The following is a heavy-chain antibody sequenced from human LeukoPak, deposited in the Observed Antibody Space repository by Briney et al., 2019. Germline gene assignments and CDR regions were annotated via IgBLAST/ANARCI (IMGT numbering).Heavy chain of an antibody. CDR2: INHSGST. CDR1: GGSFSGYY. CDR3: ATYYYGSGSHYNWFDP. Sequence: SETLSLTCAVYGGSFSGYYGSWIRQPPGKGLEWIGEINHSGSTNYNPSLKSRVTISVDTSKNQFSLKLSSVTAADTAVYYCATYYYGSGSHYNWFDPWGQGTLVTVSS. D-gene: IGHD3-10*01. J-gene: IGHJ5*02. V-gene: IGHV4-34*01.